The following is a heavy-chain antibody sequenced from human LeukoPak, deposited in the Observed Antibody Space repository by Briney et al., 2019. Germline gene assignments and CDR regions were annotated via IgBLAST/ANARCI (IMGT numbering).Heavy chain of an antibody. V-gene: IGHV3-7*04. J-gene: IGHJ4*02. CDR2: IKQDGSEK. D-gene: IGHD3-22*01. CDR3: SRGPYYFDSAGYPYVPLNY. CDR1: GFTFNDFA. Sequence: GGSLRLSCAASGFTFNDFAMSWVRQAPGKGLEWVANIKQDGSEKYYVDSVKGRFTISRDSSTSTLDLQMKNLRAEDTAVYFCSRGPYYFDSAGYPYVPLNYWGQGTLVTVSS.